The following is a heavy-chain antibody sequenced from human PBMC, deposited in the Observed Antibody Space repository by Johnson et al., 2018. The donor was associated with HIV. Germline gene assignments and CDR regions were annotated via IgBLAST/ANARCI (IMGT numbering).Heavy chain of an antibody. D-gene: IGHD4-23*01. CDR2: INWNGGST. CDR1: GLIFSRSW. CDR3: ARARQEYGGNLNDALDI. J-gene: IGHJ3*02. Sequence: VQLVESGGGLVQPGGSLRLSCAASGLIFSRSWMHWVRRVPGKGLEWVCGINWNGGSTGYADSVRGRFTISRDNAKNSLYLQMNSLRAEETALYYCARARQEYGGNLNDALDIWGRGTMVTVSS. V-gene: IGHV3-20*04.